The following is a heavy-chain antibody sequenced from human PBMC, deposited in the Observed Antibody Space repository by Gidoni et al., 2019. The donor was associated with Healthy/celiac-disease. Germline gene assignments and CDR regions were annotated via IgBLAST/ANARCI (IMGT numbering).Heavy chain of an antibody. V-gene: IGHV4-34*01. D-gene: IGHD5-12*01. CDR3: ARGRSPRLYYYYYGMDV. CDR1: GGSFSGYY. CDR2: INHSGST. J-gene: IGHJ6*02. Sequence: QVQLQQWGAGLLKPSETLSLTCAVYGGSFSGYYWSWIRQPPGTGLEWIGEINHSGSTNYNPSLKSRVTISVDTSKNQFSLKLSSVTAADTAVYYCARGRSPRLYYYYYGMDVWGQGTTVTVSS.